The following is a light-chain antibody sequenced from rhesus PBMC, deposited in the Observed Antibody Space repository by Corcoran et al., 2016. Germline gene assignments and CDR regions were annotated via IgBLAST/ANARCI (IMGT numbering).Light chain of an antibody. J-gene: IGKJ1*01. V-gene: IGKV1-21*01. CDR1: QGISSW. CDR2: KAS. CDR3: LQGYSYPRT. Sequence: DIQMTQSPSSLSASVGDRVTITCRASQGISSWLAWYQQEPGKAPKLLNYKASSLQRGVPSRFRGIGSGTEFTLTISSLQPEDFATYYCLQGYSYPRTFGQGTKVEIK.